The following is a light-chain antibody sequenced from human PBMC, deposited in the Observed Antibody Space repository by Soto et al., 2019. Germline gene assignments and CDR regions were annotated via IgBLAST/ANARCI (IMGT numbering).Light chain of an antibody. V-gene: IGKV2-28*01. CDR2: LGS. J-gene: IGKJ1*01. Sequence: DIVMTQSPLSLPVTPGEPASISCSSVQILLHYNAYNYLDWYLQKPGQSPQLLIYLGSNRASGVPDRFSGSGSGTDFTLKISRVEAEDVGVYYCMQALQLPRTFGQGTKVDIK. CDR3: MQALQLPRT. CDR1: QILLHYNAYNY.